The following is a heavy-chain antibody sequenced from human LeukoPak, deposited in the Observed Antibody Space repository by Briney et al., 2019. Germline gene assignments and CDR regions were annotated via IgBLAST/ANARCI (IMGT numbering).Heavy chain of an antibody. CDR3: ARVTFGVGGDAFDI. J-gene: IGHJ3*02. CDR2: ISYDGSNK. D-gene: IGHD3-3*01. CDR1: GFTFSSYA. V-gene: IGHV3-30-3*01. Sequence: GGSLRLSCAASGFTFSSYAMHWVRQAPGKGLEWVAVISYDGSNKYYVDSVKGRFTISRDNSKNTLYLQMNSLRAEDTAVYYCARVTFGVGGDAFDIWGQGTMVTVSS.